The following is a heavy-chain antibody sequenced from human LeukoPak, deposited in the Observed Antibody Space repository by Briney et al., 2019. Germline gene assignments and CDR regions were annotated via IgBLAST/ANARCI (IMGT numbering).Heavy chain of an antibody. J-gene: IGHJ4*02. CDR3: ARGNGRGWFLRPTDY. V-gene: IGHV4-34*01. CDR1: GGSFSGYY. CDR2: INHGGST. Sequence: SETLSLTCAVYGGSFSGYYWSWIRQPPGKGLEWIGEINHGGSTNYNPSLKSRVTISVDTSKNQFSLKLSSVTAADTAVYYCARGNGRGWFLRPTDYWGQGTLVTVSS. D-gene: IGHD6-19*01.